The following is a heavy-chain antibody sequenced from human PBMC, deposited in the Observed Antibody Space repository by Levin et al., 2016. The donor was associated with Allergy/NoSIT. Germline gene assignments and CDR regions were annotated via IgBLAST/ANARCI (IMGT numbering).Heavy chain of an antibody. CDR2: INHSGST. D-gene: IGHD3-22*01. J-gene: IGHJ3*01. CDR3: AREGDSSGYIL. Sequence: SETLSLTCAVYGGSFSGYYWSWIRQPPGKGLEWIGEINHSGSTNYNPSLKSRVTISVDTSKNQFSLKLSSVTAADTAVYYCAREGDSSGYILWGQGTMVTVSS. CDR1: GGSFSGYY. V-gene: IGHV4-34*01.